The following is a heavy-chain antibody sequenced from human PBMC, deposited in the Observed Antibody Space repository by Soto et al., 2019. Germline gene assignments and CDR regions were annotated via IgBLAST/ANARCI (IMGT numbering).Heavy chain of an antibody. CDR3: ASRHVVVAATQNFDY. Sequence: KSSETLSLTCTVSGGSISSSSYYWGWIRQPPGKGLEWIGSIYYSGSTYYNPSLKSRVTISVDTSKNQFSLKLSSVTAADTAVYYCASRHVVVAATQNFDYWGQGTLVTVSS. CDR2: IYYSGST. CDR1: GGSISSSSYY. J-gene: IGHJ4*02. V-gene: IGHV4-39*01. D-gene: IGHD2-15*01.